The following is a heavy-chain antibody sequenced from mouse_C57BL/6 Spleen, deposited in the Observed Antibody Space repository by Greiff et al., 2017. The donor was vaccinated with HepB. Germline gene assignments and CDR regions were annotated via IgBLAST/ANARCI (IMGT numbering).Heavy chain of an antibody. CDR2: IYPGSGNT. D-gene: IGHD1-3*01. CDR3: ARESGPHWYFDV. Sequence: VQLQQSGAELVRPGASVKLSCKASGYTFTDYYINWVKQRPGQGLEWIARIYPGSGNTYYNEKFKGKATLTAEKSSSTAYMQLSSLTSEDSAVYFCARESGPHWYFDVWGTGTTVTVSS. CDR1: GYTFTDYY. V-gene: IGHV1-76*01. J-gene: IGHJ1*03.